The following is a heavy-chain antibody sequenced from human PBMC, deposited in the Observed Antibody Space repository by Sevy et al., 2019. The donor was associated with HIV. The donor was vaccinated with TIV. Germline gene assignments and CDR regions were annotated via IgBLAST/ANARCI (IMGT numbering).Heavy chain of an antibody. CDR3: ATTKDYYESSGDPFDY. J-gene: IGHJ4*02. Sequence: ASVKVSCKVSGYTLTQLSMHWVRLTPGKGLEWMASFDPEDAKTVYSQKFQGRLSMTEDTSTHTAYMELSSLRSEDTAVYYCATTKDYYESSGDPFDYWGQGTVVTVSS. CDR2: FDPEDAKT. D-gene: IGHD3-22*01. V-gene: IGHV1-24*01. CDR1: GYTLTQLS.